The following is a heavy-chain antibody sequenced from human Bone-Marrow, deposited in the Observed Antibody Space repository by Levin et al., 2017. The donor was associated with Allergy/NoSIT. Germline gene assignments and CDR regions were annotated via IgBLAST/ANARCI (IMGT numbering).Heavy chain of an antibody. CDR2: VTGYSGTT. V-gene: IGHV1-18*01. J-gene: IGHJ4*02. CDR3: ARDDEGLDY. CDR1: GYIFIGHE. Sequence: ASVKVSCRASGYIFIGHEIAWVRQAPGQGLEYVGWVTGYSGTTHYAEKFKDRVTLTTDPSTSTSHMELRSLKSDDTAVYFCARDDEGLDYWGQGTLVTVSS.